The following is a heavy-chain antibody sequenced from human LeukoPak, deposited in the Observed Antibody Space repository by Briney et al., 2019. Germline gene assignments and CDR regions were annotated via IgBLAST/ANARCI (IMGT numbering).Heavy chain of an antibody. V-gene: IGHV3-23*01. D-gene: IGHD1-26*01. CDR2: ISGSGESI. J-gene: IGHJ4*02. CDR1: GFTFSTYA. CDR3: AKLGMYSGSSY. Sequence: GGSLRLSCAASGFTFSTYAMSWVRQAPGKGLEWVSRISGSGESIYYADSVKGRFTISRDNSKNTLYLQMNSLRAEDTAVYYCAKLGMYSGSSYWGQGTLVTVSS.